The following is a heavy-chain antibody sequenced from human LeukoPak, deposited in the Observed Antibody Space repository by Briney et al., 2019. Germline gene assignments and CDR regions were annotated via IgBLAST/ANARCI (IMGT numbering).Heavy chain of an antibody. V-gene: IGHV3-20*01. Sequence: GGSLRLSCAASGCTFDDYGMSWVRQAPGKGLEWVSGINWNGGSTGYADSMKGRFTISRDNAKNSLYLQMNSLRAEDTALYHCARCIAVAGTRTTFCDYWGQGTLVTVSS. J-gene: IGHJ4*02. D-gene: IGHD6-19*01. CDR1: GCTFDDYG. CDR2: INWNGGST. CDR3: ARCIAVAGTRTTFCDY.